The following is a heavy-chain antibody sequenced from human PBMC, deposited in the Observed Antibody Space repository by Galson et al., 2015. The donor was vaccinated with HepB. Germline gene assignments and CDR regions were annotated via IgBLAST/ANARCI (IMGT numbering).Heavy chain of an antibody. Sequence: SLRLSCAASGFTFSSYSMNWVRQAPGEGLEWVSYISASTAAIYYADSVKGRFTISRDNAKNSLYLQMNSLRAEDTAVYYCARDRGGSGGSLSCFYDMDVWGQGTTVTVSS. J-gene: IGHJ6*02. V-gene: IGHV3-48*04. CDR2: ISASTAAI. D-gene: IGHD3-10*01. CDR1: GFTFSSYS. CDR3: ARDRGGSGGSLSCFYDMDV.